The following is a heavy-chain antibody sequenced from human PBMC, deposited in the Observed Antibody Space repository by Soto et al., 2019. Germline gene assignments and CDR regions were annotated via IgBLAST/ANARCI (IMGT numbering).Heavy chain of an antibody. CDR1: GGSISSGGYY. CDR2: IYYSGST. V-gene: IGHV4-31*03. J-gene: IGHJ6*02. Sequence: QVQLQESGPGLVKPSQTLSLTCTVSGGSISSGGYYWSWIRQHPGKGLEWIGYIYYSGSTYYNPSLKSRVTMSVDTSKRQFSLKLTSVTAADTAVYYCARGEDAFFSYGLDVWGQGITVTVSS. CDR3: ARGEDAFFSYGLDV.